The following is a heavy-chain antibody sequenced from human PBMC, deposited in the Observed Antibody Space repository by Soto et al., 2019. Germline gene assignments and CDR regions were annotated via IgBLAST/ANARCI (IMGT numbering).Heavy chain of an antibody. J-gene: IGHJ6*02. CDR3: RSISRYSTDV. D-gene: IGHD6-13*01. CDR2: IYGTGNT. CDR1: GGSITSSFY. Sequence: QLQLQESGPGLVKPSETLSLSCTVSGGSITSSFYWGWIRQPPGKGLEWIGSIYGTGNTYYNPSLKGRVTISADTSKNQFSLHLISVTAADTAVYYCRSISRYSTDVWGQGATVTVSS. V-gene: IGHV4-39*01.